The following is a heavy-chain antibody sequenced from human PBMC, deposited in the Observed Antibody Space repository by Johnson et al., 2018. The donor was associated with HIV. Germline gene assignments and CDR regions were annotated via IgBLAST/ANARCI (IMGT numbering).Heavy chain of an antibody. CDR1: GITFSSYA. CDR2: ISYDGSNK. J-gene: IGHJ3*02. CDR3: ARNIEMATVGAFDI. Sequence: QVQLVESGGGVVQPGRSLRLSCAASGITFSSYAMHWVRQAPGRGLEWVTVISYDGSNKYYTDSVKGRFTISRDNSKNTLYLQMNSLRAEDTAVYWCARNIEMATVGAFDIWGPGTKVSVSS. V-gene: IGHV3-30-3*01. D-gene: IGHD5-24*01.